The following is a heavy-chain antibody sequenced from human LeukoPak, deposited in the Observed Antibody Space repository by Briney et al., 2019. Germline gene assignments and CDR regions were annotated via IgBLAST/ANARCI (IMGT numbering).Heavy chain of an antibody. J-gene: IGHJ5*02. CDR3: ARAVGGYTIFGVVVGQYNWFDP. V-gene: IGHV4-59*11. D-gene: IGHD3-3*01. CDR1: GGSISSHY. Sequence: PSETLSLTCTVSGGSISSHYWSWIRQPPGKGLEWIGYIYYSGSTNYNPSLKSRVTISVDTSKNQFSLKLSSVTAADTAVYYCARAVGGYTIFGVVVGQYNWFDPWGQGTLVTVSS. CDR2: IYYSGST.